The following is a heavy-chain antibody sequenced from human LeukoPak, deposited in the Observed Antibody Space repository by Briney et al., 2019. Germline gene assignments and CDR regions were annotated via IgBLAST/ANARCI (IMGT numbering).Heavy chain of an antibody. CDR1: GGSISSGGYY. D-gene: IGHD7-27*01. J-gene: IGHJ6*02. CDR3: ARGESQLGWVYYYYGMDV. V-gene: IGHV4-31*03. CDR2: IYYSGST. Sequence: SETLSLTCTVSGGSISSGGYYWSWIRQHPGKGLEWIGYIYYSGSTYYNPSLKSRVTISVDTSKNQFSLKLSSVTAADTAVYYCARGESQLGWVYYYYGMDVWGQGTTVTVSS.